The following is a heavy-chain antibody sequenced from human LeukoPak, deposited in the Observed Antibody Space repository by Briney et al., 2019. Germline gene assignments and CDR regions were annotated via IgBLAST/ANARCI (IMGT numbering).Heavy chain of an antibody. CDR2: ISSSGSTI. CDR1: GFTFSDYY. J-gene: IGHJ4*02. Sequence: GGSLRLSCAASGFTFSDYYMSWIRQAPGKGLEWVSYISSSGSTIYYADSVKGRFTISRDNAKNSLYLQMNSLRAEDTAVYYCARDRYCSSTSCYYYFDYWGQGTLVTVSS. CDR3: ARDRYCSSTSCYYYFDY. V-gene: IGHV3-11*04. D-gene: IGHD2-2*01.